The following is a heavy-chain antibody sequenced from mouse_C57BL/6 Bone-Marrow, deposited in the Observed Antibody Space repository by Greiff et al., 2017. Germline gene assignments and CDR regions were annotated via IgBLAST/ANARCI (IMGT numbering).Heavy chain of an antibody. D-gene: IGHD1-1*01. CDR2: IYPRDGST. Sequence: QVQLKQSGPELVKPGASVKLSCKASGYTFKSYDINWVKQRPGQGLEWIGWIYPRDGSTKYNEKFKGKATLTVDTSSSTAYMELHSLTSEDSAVYFCARSEVDGRSGDWYFDVWGTGTTVTVSS. CDR3: ARSEVDGRSGDWYFDV. J-gene: IGHJ1*03. CDR1: GYTFKSYD. V-gene: IGHV1-85*01.